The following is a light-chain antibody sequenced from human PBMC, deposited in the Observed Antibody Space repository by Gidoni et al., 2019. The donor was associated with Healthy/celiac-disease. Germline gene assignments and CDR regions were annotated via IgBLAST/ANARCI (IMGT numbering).Light chain of an antibody. CDR3: QQSYSTLYT. CDR1: QSISSY. V-gene: IGKV1-39*01. Sequence: DIQMTQPPSSLSASVGDRVTITCRASQSISSYLNWYQQKPGKATKLLIYAASSLQSGVPSRFSGSGSGTDFTLTISSLQPEDFATYYCQQSYSTLYTFGQGTKLEIK. CDR2: AAS. J-gene: IGKJ2*01.